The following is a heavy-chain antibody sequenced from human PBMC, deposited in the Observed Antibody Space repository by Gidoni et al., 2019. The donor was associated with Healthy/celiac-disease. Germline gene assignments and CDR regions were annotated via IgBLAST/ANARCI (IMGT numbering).Heavy chain of an antibody. CDR2: IYYSGST. D-gene: IGHD3-10*01. V-gene: IGHV4-59*01. J-gene: IGHJ6*02. CDR3: ARDGDRGRGGMDV. CDR1: GGSISRYY. Sequence: QVQLQESGPGLVKPSETLSLTCPVSGGSISRYYWSWIRQPPGKGLEWIGYIYYSGSTNYNTSLKSRVTISVEKSKNQFSLKLSSVTAADTAGYYWARDGDRGRGGMDVWGQGTTVTVSS.